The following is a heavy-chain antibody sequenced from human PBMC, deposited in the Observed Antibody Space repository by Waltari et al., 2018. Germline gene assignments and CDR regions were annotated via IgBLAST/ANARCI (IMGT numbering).Heavy chain of an antibody. CDR2: IDSGGST. V-gene: IGHV3-53*01. J-gene: IGHJ4*02. D-gene: IGHD2-15*01. Sequence: EVQLVESGGGLIQPGGSLRLSCAASGFTVSSNYMSWVRQAPGKGLEWVSVIDSGGSTYYADSVKGRFTISRDKSKNTLYLQMNSLRAEDTAVYYCARVAVVAAPDYWGQGTLVTVSS. CDR3: ARVAVVAAPDY. CDR1: GFTVSSNY.